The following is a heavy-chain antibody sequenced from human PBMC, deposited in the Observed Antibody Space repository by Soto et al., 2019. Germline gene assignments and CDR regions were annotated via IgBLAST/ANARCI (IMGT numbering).Heavy chain of an antibody. CDR1: GLTFSRAD. Sequence: EVQLLESGGGLVQPGGSLRLSCVVSGLTFSRADLSWVRQPPGKGLEWVSASGGRDLSTHYVDSVKGRFTISRDRSKNTLYLQMNCLSAEDTDVYYCVTLSWNYWGQGTLVTVSS. CDR3: VTLSWNY. J-gene: IGHJ4*02. CDR2: SGGRDLST. D-gene: IGHD1-1*01. V-gene: IGHV3-23*01.